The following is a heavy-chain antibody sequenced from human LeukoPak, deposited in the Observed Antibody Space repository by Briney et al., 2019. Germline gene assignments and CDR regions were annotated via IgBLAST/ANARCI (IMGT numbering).Heavy chain of an antibody. CDR3: ARGMVYAILGLAFDI. V-gene: IGHV1-69*13. CDR2: IIPIFGTA. Sequence: ASVKVSCKASGGTFSSYAISWVRQAPGQGLELMGGIIPIFGTANYAQKFQGRVTITADESTSTAYMELSSLRSEDTAVYYCARGMVYAILGLAFDIWGQGTMVTVSS. D-gene: IGHD2-8*01. CDR1: GGTFSSYA. J-gene: IGHJ3*02.